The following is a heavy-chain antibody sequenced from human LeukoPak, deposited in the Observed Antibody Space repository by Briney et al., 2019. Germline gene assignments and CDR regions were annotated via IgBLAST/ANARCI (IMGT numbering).Heavy chain of an antibody. CDR1: GGTFSSYA. CDR2: IIPIFGTA. D-gene: IGHD5-12*01. Sequence: SVKVSCKASGGTFSSYAISWVRQAPGQGLEWMGRIIPIFGTADYAQKFQGRVTITTDESTSTAYMELSSLRSEDTAVYYCARRGYSGYDKNGGAFDIWGQGTMVTVSS. CDR3: ARRGYSGYDKNGGAFDI. J-gene: IGHJ3*02. V-gene: IGHV1-69*05.